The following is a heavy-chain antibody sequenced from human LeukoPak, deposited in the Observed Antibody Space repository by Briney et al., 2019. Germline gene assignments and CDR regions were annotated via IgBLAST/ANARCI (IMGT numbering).Heavy chain of an antibody. CDR1: GGSISSYY. CDR3: ANMYSYHYMDV. V-gene: IGHV4-59*01. Sequence: KPSETLSLTCTVSGGSISSYYWSWIRQPPGKGLEWIGYIYYSGSASYNPSLKSRVTISLDVSKNQFSLKLTSVTAADTAVYYCANMYSYHYMDVWGKGTTVTVSS. J-gene: IGHJ6*03. CDR2: IYYSGSA. D-gene: IGHD1-26*01.